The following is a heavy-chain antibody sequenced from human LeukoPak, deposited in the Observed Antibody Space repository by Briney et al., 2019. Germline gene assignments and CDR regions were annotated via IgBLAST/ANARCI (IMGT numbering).Heavy chain of an antibody. CDR1: GGSISSYY. CDR2: IYYSGST. V-gene: IGHV4-59*01. CDR3: ARDSSGWASGRNLRMSAYYYYMDV. Sequence: PSETLSLTCTVSGGSISSYYWSWIRQPPGKGLEWIGYIYYSGSTNYNPSLKSRVTISVDTSKNQFSLKLSPVTAADTAVYYCARDSSGWASGRNLRMSAYYYYMDVWGKGTTVTVSS. J-gene: IGHJ6*03. D-gene: IGHD6-19*01.